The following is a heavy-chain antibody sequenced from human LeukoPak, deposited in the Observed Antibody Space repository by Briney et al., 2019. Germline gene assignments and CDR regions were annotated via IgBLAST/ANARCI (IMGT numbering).Heavy chain of an antibody. CDR1: GFTFSSYE. J-gene: IGHJ6*03. V-gene: IGHV3-48*03. CDR2: ISSSGSTI. Sequence: GGSLRLSCAASGFTFSSYEMNWVRQAPGKGLEWVSYISSSGSTIYYADSVKGRFTFSRDNAKNSLYLQMNSLRAEDTAVYYCAKNLGYYDSSGYYYGYYYYMDVWGKGTTVTVSS. CDR3: AKNLGYYDSSGYYYGYYYYMDV. D-gene: IGHD3-22*01.